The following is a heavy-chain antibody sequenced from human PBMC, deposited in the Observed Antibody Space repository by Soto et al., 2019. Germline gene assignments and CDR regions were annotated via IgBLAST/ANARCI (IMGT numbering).Heavy chain of an antibody. V-gene: IGHV3-64D*06. J-gene: IGHJ4*02. CDR3: VQETGYYYDSTSYYCV. D-gene: IGHD3-22*01. CDR1: GFTFSSYD. CDR2: ISSDGST. Sequence: GGSLRLSCSASGFTFSSYDIHWVRQAPGKGLEYVSSISSDGSTYYAVSVKGRFTISRDNSRNTLYLRMSSLRAEDTAVYYCVQETGYYYDSTSYYCVWGQGTLVSVSS.